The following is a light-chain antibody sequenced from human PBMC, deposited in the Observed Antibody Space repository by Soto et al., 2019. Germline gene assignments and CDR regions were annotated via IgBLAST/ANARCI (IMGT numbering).Light chain of an antibody. J-gene: IGKJ4*01. CDR2: AAT. CDR3: LQDHNYPLT. Sequence: AIQMAQSPSSLSASVGDRVTITCRVSQGIGNDVGWYQQKPGKAPKLLLYAATTLQSGVPSRFSGTRSGTDFTLTISSLQPEDFATYYCLQDHNYPLTFGGGTKVEIK. CDR1: QGIGND. V-gene: IGKV1-6*02.